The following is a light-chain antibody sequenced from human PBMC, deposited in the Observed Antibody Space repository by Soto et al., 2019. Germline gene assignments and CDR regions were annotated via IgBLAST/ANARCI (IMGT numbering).Light chain of an antibody. J-gene: IGLJ3*02. CDR3: QSYDNSLNGVV. Sequence: QSVLTQPPSVSGAPGQGVAISCTGTSSNLGARHNVHWYQQLPGTVPKLLIYSDTNRPSGVPDRFSASKSGTSAVLAITGLQAEDEADYFCQSYDNSLNGVVFGGGTKVTVL. V-gene: IGLV1-40*01. CDR1: SSNLGARHN. CDR2: SDT.